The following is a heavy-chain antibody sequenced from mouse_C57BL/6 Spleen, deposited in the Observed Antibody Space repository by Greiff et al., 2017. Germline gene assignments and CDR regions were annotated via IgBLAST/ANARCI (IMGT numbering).Heavy chain of an antibody. CDR2: INYDGSST. J-gene: IGHJ2*01. D-gene: IGHD2-1*01. V-gene: IGHV5-16*01. Sequence: EVKLVESEGGLVQPGSSMKLSCTASGFTFSDYYMAWVRQVPEKGLEWVANINYDGSSTYYLDSLKSRFIISRDNAKNILYLQMSSLKSEDTATYYCAREGNLPPYFDYWGQGTTLTVSS. CDR3: AREGNLPPYFDY. CDR1: GFTFSDYY.